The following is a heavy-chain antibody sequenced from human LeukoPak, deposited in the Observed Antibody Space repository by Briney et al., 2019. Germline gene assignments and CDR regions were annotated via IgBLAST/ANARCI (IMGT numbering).Heavy chain of an antibody. CDR2: IYRSGST. Sequence: SQTLSLTCAVSGGSINSGAYSWSWIRQPPGKVLEWIGYIYRSGSTYYNPSLKSRVTISVDRSKNQFSLRLSSVTAADAAMYYCARFYGDYQNYFDYWGQGTLVTVSS. CDR3: ARFYGDYQNYFDY. V-gene: IGHV4-30-2*01. D-gene: IGHD4-17*01. J-gene: IGHJ4*02. CDR1: GGSINSGAYS.